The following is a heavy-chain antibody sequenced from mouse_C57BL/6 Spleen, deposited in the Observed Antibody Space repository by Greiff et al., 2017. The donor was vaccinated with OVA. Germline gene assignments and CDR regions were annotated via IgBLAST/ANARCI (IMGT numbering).Heavy chain of an antibody. D-gene: IGHD1-1*01. J-gene: IGHJ4*01. CDR1: GYSITSGYY. CDR2: ISYDGSN. Sequence: VQLKESGPGLVKPSQSLSLTCSVTGYSITSGYYWNWIRQFPGNKLEWMGYISYDGSNNYKPSLKNRISITRDTSKNQFFLKLNSVTTEDTATYYCARGGTTVVHYAMDYWGQGTSVTVSS. V-gene: IGHV3-6*01. CDR3: ARGGTTVVHYAMDY.